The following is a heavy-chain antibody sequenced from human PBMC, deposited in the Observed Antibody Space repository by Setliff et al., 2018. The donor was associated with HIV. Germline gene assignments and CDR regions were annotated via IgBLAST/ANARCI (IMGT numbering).Heavy chain of an antibody. J-gene: IGHJ4*02. Sequence: SETLSLTCSVSGASINNCDYYWSWIRQSPGEGLEWIGYIYYSGYYKAYYDSNPALKSRFSASVDTSRNQFSLNLSSVTAADTAVYYCARDRMPMASWVPDKWGQGTLVTVSS. CDR2: IYYSGYYKA. V-gene: IGHV4-30-4*01. CDR3: ARDRMPMASWVPDK. D-gene: IGHD2-2*01. CDR1: GASINNCDYY.